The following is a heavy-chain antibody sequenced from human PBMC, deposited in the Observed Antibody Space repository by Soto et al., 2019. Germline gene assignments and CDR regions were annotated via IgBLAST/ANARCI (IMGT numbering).Heavy chain of an antibody. CDR3: ARERPGYGDLDY. V-gene: IGHV4-59*01. CDR1: GGSISSYY. CDR2: IYYSGST. J-gene: IGHJ4*02. D-gene: IGHD4-17*01. Sequence: SETLSLTCTVSGGSISSYYWSWIRQPPGKGLEWIGYIYYSGSTNYNPSLKSRVTISVDTSKNQFSLKLSSVTAADTAVYYCARERPGYGDLDYWGQGTLVTVSS.